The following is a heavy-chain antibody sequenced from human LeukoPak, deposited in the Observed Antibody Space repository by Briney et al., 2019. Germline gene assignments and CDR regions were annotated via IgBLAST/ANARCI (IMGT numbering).Heavy chain of an antibody. D-gene: IGHD6-6*01. CDR2: IRYDGNNK. CDR1: GFTFSNYG. Sequence: GGSLRLSCGASGFTFSNYGMLWVRQAPGKGLEWVAFIRYDGNNKFYTDSVKGRFTISRDNAKNSLYLQMNSLRAEDTAVYYCARGGRAARLIPYYYYYMDVWGKGTTVTVSS. J-gene: IGHJ6*03. V-gene: IGHV3-30*02. CDR3: ARGGRAARLIPYYYYYMDV.